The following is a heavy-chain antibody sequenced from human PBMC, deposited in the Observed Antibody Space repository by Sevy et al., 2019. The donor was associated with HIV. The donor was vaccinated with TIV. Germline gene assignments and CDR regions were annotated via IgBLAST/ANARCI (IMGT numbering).Heavy chain of an antibody. D-gene: IGHD2-2*01. CDR2: IKKDGSEK. CDR3: ARDCCITSCLWGLDV. J-gene: IGHJ6*02. Sequence: GGSLRLSCAASGFTFSNYWMSWVRQAPGKGLEWVANIKKDGSEKYYVDSVKGRFTISRDNVKNSLFLQMNSLRAEDTALYYCARDCCITSCLWGLDVWGQGTTVTVSS. CDR1: GFTFSNYW. V-gene: IGHV3-7*03.